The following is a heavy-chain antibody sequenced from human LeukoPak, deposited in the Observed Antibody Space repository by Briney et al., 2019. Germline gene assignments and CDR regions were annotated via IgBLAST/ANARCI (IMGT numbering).Heavy chain of an antibody. Sequence: RGSLRLSCAAAGFTFSSGSMNWVRQAPKKGMEWVSSISSSSSYIYYEDSVKGRFTISRDNAKNSLYLQMNSLRAEDTAVYYCARLEGYYFDYWGQGTLVTVSS. CDR3: ARLEGYYFDY. V-gene: IGHV3-21*01. CDR1: GFTFSSGS. CDR2: ISSSSSYI. D-gene: IGHD5-24*01. J-gene: IGHJ4*02.